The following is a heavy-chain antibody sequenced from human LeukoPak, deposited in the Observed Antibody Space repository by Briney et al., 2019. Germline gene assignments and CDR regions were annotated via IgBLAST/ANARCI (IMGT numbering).Heavy chain of an antibody. CDR2: MNPNSGNT. Sequence: ASVKVSCKASGYTFTSYDINWVRQATGQGLDWMGWMNPNSGNTGYTQKFQGRVTMTRNTSINTAYMELSSLRSDDTAVYYCARGFTASVSLSIAAAGLYYSYYMDVWGKGTTVTVSS. V-gene: IGHV1-8*01. CDR1: GYTFTSYD. CDR3: ARGFTASVSLSIAAAGLYYSYYMDV. D-gene: IGHD6-13*01. J-gene: IGHJ6*03.